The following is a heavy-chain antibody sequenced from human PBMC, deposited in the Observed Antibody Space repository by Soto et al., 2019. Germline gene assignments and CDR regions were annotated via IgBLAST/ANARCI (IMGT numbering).Heavy chain of an antibody. CDR1: GYSFNSYA. CDR2: SNASNGNT. J-gene: IGHJ6*02. CDR3: ARGVENIVVVLDVFGYYGMDV. D-gene: IGHD2-2*01. Sequence: ASVKVSCKASGYSFNSYAIYWVRQAPGQSLEQMGWSNASNGNTKYSQKLQDRVTFTGDTSASTAHMELSSLRSEDTAVYFCARGVENIVVVLDVFGYYGMDVWGQGTTVTVSS. V-gene: IGHV1-3*01.